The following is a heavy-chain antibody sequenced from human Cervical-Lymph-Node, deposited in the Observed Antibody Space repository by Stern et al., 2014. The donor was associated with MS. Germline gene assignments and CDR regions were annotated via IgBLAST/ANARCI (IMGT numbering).Heavy chain of an antibody. CDR3: AKQGFSFGPPDF. CDR2: VYHSGTT. V-gene: IGHV4-39*01. CDR1: GVSISSTTYY. Sequence: QLQLQESGPGLVKPSETLSLTCTVSGVSISSTTYYWGWIRQPPGKGLEWIGNVYHSGTTYYNPSLNLGLTIYVDVSKNQFSLKMPSVTAAATAVYFCAKQGFSFGPPDFWGPGILVTVSS. J-gene: IGHJ4*02. D-gene: IGHD3-3*01.